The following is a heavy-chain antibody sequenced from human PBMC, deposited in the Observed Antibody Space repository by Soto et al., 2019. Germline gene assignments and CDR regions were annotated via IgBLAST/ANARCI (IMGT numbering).Heavy chain of an antibody. V-gene: IGHV1-69*12. CDR3: ASSVVVAATFYYYGMDV. CDR1: GGTFSSYA. Sequence: QVQLVQSGAEVKKPGSSVKVSCKASGGTFSSYAISWVRQAPGQGLEWMGGIIPIFGTANYAQKFQGRVTITADESTSXGYMELSSLRSEDTAVYYCASSVVVAATFYYYGMDVWGQGTTVTVSS. D-gene: IGHD2-15*01. J-gene: IGHJ6*02. CDR2: IIPIFGTA.